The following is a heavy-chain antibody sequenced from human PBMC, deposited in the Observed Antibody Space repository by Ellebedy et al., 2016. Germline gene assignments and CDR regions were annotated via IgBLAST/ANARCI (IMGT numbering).Heavy chain of an antibody. Sequence: GESLKISXATSGFSFSNNFMTWIRRAPGKGLEWVTTISGAGYTTFFADSVKGRFTISRDNSKNTLYLQMNNLRVDDTALYYCRQGHYFDQWGQGALVTVSS. CDR1: GFSFSNNF. CDR3: RQGHYFDQ. J-gene: IGHJ4*02. V-gene: IGHV3-23*01. CDR2: ISGAGYTT.